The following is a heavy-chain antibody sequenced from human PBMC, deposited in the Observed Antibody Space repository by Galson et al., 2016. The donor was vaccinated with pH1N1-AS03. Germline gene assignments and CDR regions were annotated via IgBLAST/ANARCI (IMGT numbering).Heavy chain of an antibody. Sequence: SVKVSCKASGGTFSSYAINWVRQAPGQGLEWMGRIIPALGTPNSAQRFQGRVTITADESTRTAYLELSSLRTEDTAVYFCASEVATSFDYWGQGTLVTVSS. CDR3: ASEVATSFDY. J-gene: IGHJ4*02. D-gene: IGHD5-24*01. V-gene: IGHV1-69*11. CDR1: GGTFSSYA. CDR2: IIPALGTP.